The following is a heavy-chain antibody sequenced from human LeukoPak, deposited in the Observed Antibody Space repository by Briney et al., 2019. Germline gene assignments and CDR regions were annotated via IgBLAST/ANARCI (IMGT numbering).Heavy chain of an antibody. V-gene: IGHV3-33*06. Sequence: PGGSLRLSCAASGFTFSSYGMHWVRQAPGKGLEWVAVIWYDGSNKYYADSVKGRFTIPRDNSKNTLYLQMNSLRAEDTAVYYCAKEFLRTKYGMDVWGQGTTVTVSS. CDR3: AKEFLRTKYGMDV. D-gene: IGHD2/OR15-2a*01. CDR1: GFTFSSYG. J-gene: IGHJ6*02. CDR2: IWYDGSNK.